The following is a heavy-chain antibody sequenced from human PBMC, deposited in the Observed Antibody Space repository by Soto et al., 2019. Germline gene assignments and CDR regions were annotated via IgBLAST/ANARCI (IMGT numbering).Heavy chain of an antibody. CDR1: GFTFSSYS. V-gene: IGHV3-48*01. J-gene: IGHJ4*02. CDR3: ARDQNLDYDFWSGYYWLGFDY. Sequence: GGSLRLSCAASGFTFSSYSMNWVRQAPGKGLEWVSYISSSSSTIYYADSVKVRFTISRDNAKNSLYLQMNSLRAEDTAVYYCARDQNLDYDFWSGYYWLGFDYWGQGTLVTVSS. D-gene: IGHD3-3*01. CDR2: ISSSSSTI.